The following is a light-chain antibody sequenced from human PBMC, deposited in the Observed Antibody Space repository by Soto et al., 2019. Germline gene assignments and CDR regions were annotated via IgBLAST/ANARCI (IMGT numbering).Light chain of an antibody. CDR2: GAS. CDR3: QQYGSSSWT. Sequence: EIVLTQSPATLSVSPGERATLSCRASQSVSNSLAWYRQIPGQAPRLLIYGASTRATGVPDRFSGSGSGTEFTLTVSSLQPEDFAIYYCQQYGSSSWTFGQGTKVEIK. CDR1: QSVSNS. J-gene: IGKJ1*01. V-gene: IGKV3-15*01.